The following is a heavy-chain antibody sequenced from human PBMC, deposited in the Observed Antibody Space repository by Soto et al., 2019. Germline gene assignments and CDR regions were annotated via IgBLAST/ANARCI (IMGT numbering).Heavy chain of an antibody. V-gene: IGHV4-39*01. CDR1: GDSISSSPYY. J-gene: IGHJ4*02. CDR2: MYYSGNS. D-gene: IGHD3-10*01. CDR3: SRHRGPSGPDS. Sequence: QVQLLESGPGQVKPSETLSLTCTVSGDSISSSPYYWGWIRQPPGKGLEWIGSMYYSGNSYYNPSLKGRVTMSVDSSKNQFSLSLSSVTAADTAVFYCSRHRGPSGPDSWGQGTLVTVSS.